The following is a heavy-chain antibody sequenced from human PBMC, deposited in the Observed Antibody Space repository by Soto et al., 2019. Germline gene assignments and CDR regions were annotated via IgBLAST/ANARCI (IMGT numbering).Heavy chain of an antibody. CDR2: TSSDGSSK. D-gene: IGHD1-26*01. CDR1: EFTLRSYA. J-gene: IGHJ6*02. V-gene: IGHV3-30-3*01. CDR3: AREEIGRYFSYGMDV. Sequence: PGGSLRLSCAASEFTLRSYAMHWVRQAPGKGLEWVSVTSSDGSSKYNADSVKGRFTVSRDNPKNTLYLQMNSLRAEDTAVYYCAREEIGRYFSYGMDVWGQGTTVTVSS.